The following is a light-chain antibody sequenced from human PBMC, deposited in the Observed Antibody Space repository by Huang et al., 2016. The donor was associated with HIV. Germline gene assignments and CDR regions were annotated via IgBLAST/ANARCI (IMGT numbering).Light chain of an antibody. CDR3: QQYNKWPRT. J-gene: IGKJ1*01. CDR2: GAS. Sequence: IVMTQSPATLSVSPGESATLSCRASQSVSSDLAWYQQKPGQAPRPLMYGASTRATGIPDRFCGTGSGTEFILTISSLQSEDFAVYYCQQYNKWPRTFGQGTRVEIK. CDR1: QSVSSD. V-gene: IGKV3D-15*01.